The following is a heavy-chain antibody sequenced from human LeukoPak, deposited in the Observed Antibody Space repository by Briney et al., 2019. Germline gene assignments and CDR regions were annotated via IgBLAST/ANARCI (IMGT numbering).Heavy chain of an antibody. CDR3: ARETRLGYFDY. Sequence: PSETLSLTCTVSGGSISSNYWSWIRQPPGKGLQWIGYINYSGSTYYNPSLKSRVTISVDTSKNQFSLKLSSVTAADTAVYYCARETRLGYFDYWGQGTLVTVSS. D-gene: IGHD3-16*01. CDR1: GGSISSNY. V-gene: IGHV4-59*12. CDR2: INYSGST. J-gene: IGHJ4*02.